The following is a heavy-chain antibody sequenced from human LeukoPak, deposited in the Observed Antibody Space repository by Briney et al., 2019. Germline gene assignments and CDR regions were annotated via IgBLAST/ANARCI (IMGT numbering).Heavy chain of an antibody. CDR1: GGSISRSYW. V-gene: IGHV4-4*02. CDR2: INHSGST. J-gene: IGHJ5*02. Sequence: PSETLSLTCAVSGGSISRSYWWTWVRQPPGKGLEWIGEINHSGSTNYNPSLNSRVTISVDKSKNQLSLELSSMTAADTAVYYCARVITMVRERWFDPWGQGILVTVSS. D-gene: IGHD3-10*01. CDR3: ARVITMVRERWFDP.